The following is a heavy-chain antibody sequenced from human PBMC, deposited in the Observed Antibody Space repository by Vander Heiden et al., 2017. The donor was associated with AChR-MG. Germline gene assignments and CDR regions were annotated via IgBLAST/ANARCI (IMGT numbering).Heavy chain of an antibody. CDR3: ARSKCSGGSCYSRWFDP. D-gene: IGHD2-15*01. CDR1: GGSISSYY. V-gene: IGHV4-4*07. J-gene: IGHJ5*02. CDR2: IYTSGST. Sequence: QVQLQESGPGLVKPSETLSLPCTAAGGSISSYYCSWIRQPAGKGLEWIGRIYTSGSTNYNPSLKSRVTMSVDTSKNQFSLKLSSVTAADTAVYYCARSKCSGGSCYSRWFDPWGQGTLVTVSS.